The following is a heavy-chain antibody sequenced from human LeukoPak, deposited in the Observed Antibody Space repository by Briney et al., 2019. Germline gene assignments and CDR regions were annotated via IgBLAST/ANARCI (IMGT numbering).Heavy chain of an antibody. Sequence: SGGSLRLSCAASGFKFDDYGMSWVRQGPGKGLEWVSGMNWNGKSIGYADSVRGRFTISRDNAKNLLYLQMNSLRVEDTALYYCARWLTTIGWFPANYWGQGTLVTVSS. D-gene: IGHD6-19*01. CDR2: MNWNGKSI. V-gene: IGHV3-20*04. J-gene: IGHJ4*02. CDR3: ARWLTTIGWFPANY. CDR1: GFKFDDYG.